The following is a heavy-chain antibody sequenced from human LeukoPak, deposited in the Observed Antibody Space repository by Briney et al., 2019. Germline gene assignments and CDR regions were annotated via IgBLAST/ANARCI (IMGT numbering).Heavy chain of an antibody. Sequence: SETLSLTCAVSGYSISSGYYWGWIRPPPGKGLEWIGIIYHSGSTYYNPSLKSRVTISVDTSKNQFSLKLSSVTAADTAVYYCARVVGAKDWFDPWGQGTLATVSS. J-gene: IGHJ5*02. V-gene: IGHV4-38-2*01. CDR3: ARVVGAKDWFDP. CDR1: GYSISSGYY. D-gene: IGHD1-26*01. CDR2: IYHSGST.